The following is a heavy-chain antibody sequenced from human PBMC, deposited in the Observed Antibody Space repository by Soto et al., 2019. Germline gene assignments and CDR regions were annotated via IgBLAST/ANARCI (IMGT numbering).Heavy chain of an antibody. D-gene: IGHD6-19*01. CDR2: IYHSGST. CDR3: ARQGSVWYFFDS. Sequence: QLHLQESGPGLVKPSETLSLTCTVSGGSISTGYYYWGWIRQPPGKGLEWIATIYHSGSTYYNPSLKSRITISVDTSKTQFSLKLSSVTAADTAVYYCARQGSVWYFFDSWGQGTLVTVSS. CDR1: GGSISTGYYY. V-gene: IGHV4-39*01. J-gene: IGHJ4*02.